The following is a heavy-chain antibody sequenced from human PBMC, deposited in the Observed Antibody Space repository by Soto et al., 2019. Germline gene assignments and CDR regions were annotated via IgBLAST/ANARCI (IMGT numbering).Heavy chain of an antibody. V-gene: IGHV3-30*18. Sequence: QVQLVESGGGVVQPGRSLRLSCAASGFTFSSYGMHWVRQAPGKGLEWVAVISYDGSNKYYADSVKGRFTISRDNSKNRLYLQMNSLRAEDTAVYYCAKDRIMGQLVQRLYYCYGMDVWGQGTTVTVSS. J-gene: IGHJ6*02. CDR3: AKDRIMGQLVQRLYYCYGMDV. D-gene: IGHD6-6*01. CDR2: ISYDGSNK. CDR1: GFTFSSYG.